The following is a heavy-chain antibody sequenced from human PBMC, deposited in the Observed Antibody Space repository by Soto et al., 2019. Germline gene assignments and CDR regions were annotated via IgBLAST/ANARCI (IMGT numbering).Heavy chain of an antibody. Sequence: QVQLVQSGAEVKKPGASVKVSCKASGYTFTSYDINWVRQATGQGLEWMGWMNPNSGNTGYAQKFQGRVTMTRNTSISTAYMELSSLRSEDTAVYYCARGRGYCSSTSCLGNWFDPWRQGTLVTVSS. J-gene: IGHJ5*02. CDR1: GYTFTSYD. D-gene: IGHD2-2*01. V-gene: IGHV1-8*01. CDR2: MNPNSGNT. CDR3: ARGRGYCSSTSCLGNWFDP.